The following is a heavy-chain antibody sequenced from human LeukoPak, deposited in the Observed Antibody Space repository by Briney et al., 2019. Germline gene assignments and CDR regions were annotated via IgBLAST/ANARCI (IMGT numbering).Heavy chain of an antibody. D-gene: IGHD3-9*01. J-gene: IGHJ4*02. CDR3: AREAYAILTGHTFFDY. CDR2: IIPIFGTA. V-gene: IGHV1-69*05. Sequence: ASVKVSCKASGGTFSSYAISWVRQAPGQGLEWMGRIIPIFGTANYAQKFQGRVTITTDESTSTAYMELSSLRSEDTAVYYCAREAYAILTGHTFFDYWGQGTLVTVSS. CDR1: GGTFSSYA.